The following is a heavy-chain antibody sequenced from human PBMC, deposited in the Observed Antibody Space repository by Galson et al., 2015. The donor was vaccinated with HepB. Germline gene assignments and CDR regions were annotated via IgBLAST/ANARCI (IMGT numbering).Heavy chain of an antibody. J-gene: IGHJ4*02. CDR2: IWFDGSNK. CDR1: GFTFSNYG. D-gene: IGHD6-19*01. Sequence: SLRLSCAASGFTFSNYGMHWVRQAPDKGLEWVAVIWFDGSNKYYADSVKGRFSISRDNSKNTLFLQMNSLRADDTAIYYCARDDWGGSSGWYGYFDYWGQGTLVTVSS. V-gene: IGHV3-33*01. CDR3: ARDDWGGSSGWYGYFDY.